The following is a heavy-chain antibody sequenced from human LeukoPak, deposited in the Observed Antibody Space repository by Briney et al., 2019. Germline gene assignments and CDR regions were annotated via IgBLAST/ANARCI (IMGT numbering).Heavy chain of an antibody. CDR3: ARGGLGDSLDY. CDR1: AFTFSSYS. J-gene: IGHJ4*02. CDR2: ITSSSSTI. Sequence: GGSLRLSCAASAFTFSSYSMNWVRQAPGKGLEWVSYITSSSSTIYYADSVKGRFTISRDNAKNALYLQMNSLRAEDTAVYYCARGGLGDSLDYWGQGTLVTVSS. D-gene: IGHD3-3*01. V-gene: IGHV3-48*04.